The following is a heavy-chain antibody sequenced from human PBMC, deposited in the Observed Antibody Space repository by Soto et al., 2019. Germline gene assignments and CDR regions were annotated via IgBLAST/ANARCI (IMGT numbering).Heavy chain of an antibody. CDR1: GGSISNHY. D-gene: IGHD7-27*01. V-gene: IGHV4-59*11. Sequence: QVQLQESGPGLVKPSETLSLTCTVFGGSISNHYWSWIRQPPGKGLEWIGYIYYNGNTNYNPPLKSRVTMSVDTSNNQISLKFSCVTAADTAVYYCTRANWYSEYWGQGTLVTVSS. J-gene: IGHJ4*02. CDR3: TRANWYSEY. CDR2: IYYNGNT.